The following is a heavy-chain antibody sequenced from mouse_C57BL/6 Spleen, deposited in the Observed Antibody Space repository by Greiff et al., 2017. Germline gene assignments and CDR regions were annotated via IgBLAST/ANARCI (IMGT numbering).Heavy chain of an antibody. V-gene: IGHV5-17*01. D-gene: IGHD2-4*01. Sequence: EVKLVESGGGLVKPGGSLKLSCAASGFTFSDYGMHWVRQAPEKGLEWVAYISSGSSTIYYADTMKGRFTISGDNAKNTLFLQMTSLRSEDTAMYYGARRDDYSVFDYWGQGTTLTVSS. J-gene: IGHJ2*01. CDR3: ARRDDYSVFDY. CDR2: ISSGSSTI. CDR1: GFTFSDYG.